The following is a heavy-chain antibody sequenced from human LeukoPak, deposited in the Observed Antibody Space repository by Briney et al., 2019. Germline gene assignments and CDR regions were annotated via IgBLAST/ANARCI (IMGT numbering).Heavy chain of an antibody. V-gene: IGHV3-23*01. CDR3: AKDYRIGYSDHFDY. CDR2: IYESGQTT. Sequence: GGSLRLSCVGSGFTFSSHAMSWVRQAPEKGLEWVSGIYESGQTTHYADSVKGRFSISRDNSKNTLYLQMDSLRGEDTAIYYCAKDYRIGYSDHFDYWGQGALVTVSS. J-gene: IGHJ4*02. CDR1: GFTFSSHA. D-gene: IGHD2-21*01.